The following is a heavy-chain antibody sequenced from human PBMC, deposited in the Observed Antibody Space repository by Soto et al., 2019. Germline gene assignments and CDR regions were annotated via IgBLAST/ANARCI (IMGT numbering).Heavy chain of an antibody. D-gene: IGHD7-27*01. CDR2: ISYTVRT. CDR3: AREWGLLPYYVRKV. CDR1: GDSVTSGSYY. V-gene: IGHV4-61*03. J-gene: IGHJ6*02. Sequence: PSETLSLTCIVSGDSVTSGSYYWTWLQHPPGKGLEWIGYISYTVRTKYNPSLQSRVTISVDTSKNDFSLNLSSVTAADTAVYFCAREWGLLPYYVRKVWGHQTAVSASS.